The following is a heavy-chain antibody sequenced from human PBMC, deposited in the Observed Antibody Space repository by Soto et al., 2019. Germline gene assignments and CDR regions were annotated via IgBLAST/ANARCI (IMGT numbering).Heavy chain of an antibody. CDR2: IYYSGST. CDR1: GGSISSSSYY. Sequence: SETLSLTCTVSGGSISSSSYYWGWILQPPGKGLEWIGSIYYSGSTYYNPSLKSRVTISVDTSKNQFSLKLSSVTAADTAVYYCARARSSSWYLDYWGQGTLVTVSS. J-gene: IGHJ4*02. CDR3: ARARSSSWYLDY. V-gene: IGHV4-39*01. D-gene: IGHD6-13*01.